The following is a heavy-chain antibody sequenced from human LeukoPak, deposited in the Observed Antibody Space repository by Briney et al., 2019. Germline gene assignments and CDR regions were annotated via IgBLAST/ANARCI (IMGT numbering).Heavy chain of an antibody. CDR2: IGGSGGST. J-gene: IGHJ4*02. CDR3: ARDYDSSGSNFDY. V-gene: IGHV3-23*01. D-gene: IGHD3-22*01. CDR1: GFTFSSYA. Sequence: PGGSLRLSCAASGFTFSSYAMSWVRQAPGKGLEWVSAIGGSGGSTYYADSVKGRFTISRDNAKNSLYLQMNSLRAEDTAVYYCARDYDSSGSNFDYWGQGTLVTVSS.